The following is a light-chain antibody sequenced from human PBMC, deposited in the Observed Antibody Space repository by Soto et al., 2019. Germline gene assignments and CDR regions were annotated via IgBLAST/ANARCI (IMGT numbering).Light chain of an antibody. J-gene: IGLJ2*01. Sequence: QSVLTQPASVSGSPGQSITISCTGTSSDVGGYNYVSWYQHHPGKAPKLIIYEVTNRPSGVSNRFSGSKSGNTASLTISGLQAEDEADYYCISYTSSSTLVFGGGTKVTVL. CDR1: SSDVGGYNY. CDR3: ISYTSSSTLV. V-gene: IGLV2-14*01. CDR2: EVT.